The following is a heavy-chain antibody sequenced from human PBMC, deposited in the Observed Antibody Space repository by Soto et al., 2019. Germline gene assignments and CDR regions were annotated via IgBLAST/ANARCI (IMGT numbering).Heavy chain of an antibody. CDR1: GFSFSSYG. V-gene: IGHV3-30*18. J-gene: IGHJ5*02. Sequence: QVQLVESGGGVVQPGRSLRLSCAASGFSFSSYGMHWVRQAPGQGLELVAYVSYDGSKTYYADSVEGRFSISRDNSQNPLFLQMTSLRTEDTAMYFCAKDQSGGERFDPWGQGTLVTVSS. CDR2: VSYDGSKT. D-gene: IGHD1-26*01. CDR3: AKDQSGGERFDP.